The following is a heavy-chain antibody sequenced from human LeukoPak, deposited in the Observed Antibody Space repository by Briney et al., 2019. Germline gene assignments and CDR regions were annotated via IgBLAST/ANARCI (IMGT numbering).Heavy chain of an antibody. CDR3: ARFGWGSAVPMYNWFDP. D-gene: IGHD3-16*01. V-gene: IGHV4-59*01. CDR2: IYYSGST. J-gene: IGHJ5*02. Sequence: PSETLSLTCTVSGGPNSGYYWSWFRQPPGKGLEWIGYIYYSGSTNYNPSLKSRVTISVDTSKNQFSLKLSSVTAADTAVYYCARFGWGSAVPMYNWFDPWGQGTLVTVSS. CDR1: GGPNSGYY.